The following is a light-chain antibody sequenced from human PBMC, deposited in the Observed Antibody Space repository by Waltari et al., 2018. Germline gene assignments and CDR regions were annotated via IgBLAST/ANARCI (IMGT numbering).Light chain of an antibody. CDR3: CAYVGYSTWV. CDR2: EIS. V-gene: IGLV2-23*02. Sequence: SALPQPASVSASPGQSITISCPGTSSDVGVYNFVSWYQQHPGKAPQVIIFEISKRPSGVSNRFSGSKSGNTASLTISGLQAEDEANYYCCAYVGYSTWVFGGGTKLTVV. CDR1: SSDVGVYNF. J-gene: IGLJ3*02.